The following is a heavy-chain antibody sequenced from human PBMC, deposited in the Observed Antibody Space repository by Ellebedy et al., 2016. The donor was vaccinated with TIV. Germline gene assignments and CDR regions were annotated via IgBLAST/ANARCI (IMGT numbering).Heavy chain of an antibody. CDR2: ISSSSSTI. CDR1: GFTFSSYS. D-gene: IGHD4-17*01. Sequence: ESLKISCAASGFTFSSYSMNWVRQAPGKGLEWVSYISSSSSTIHYADSVKGRFTISRDNAKNSLYLQMNSLRAEDTAVYYCARDIYGRPFDYWGQGTLVTVSS. CDR3: ARDIYGRPFDY. J-gene: IGHJ4*02. V-gene: IGHV3-48*04.